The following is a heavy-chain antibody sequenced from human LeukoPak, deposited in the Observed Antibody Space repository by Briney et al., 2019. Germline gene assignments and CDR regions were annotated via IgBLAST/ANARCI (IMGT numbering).Heavy chain of an antibody. J-gene: IGHJ6*03. V-gene: IGHV3-9*01. Sequence: GGSLRLSCAASGFTFDDYAMHWVRQAPGKGLEWVSGISWNSGSIGYADSVKGRFTISRDNAKNSLYLQMNSLRAEDTAVYYCARDQQLGPPPGYYYYMDVWGKGTTVTVSS. CDR1: GFTFDDYA. CDR3: ARDQQLGPPPGYYYYMDV. D-gene: IGHD6-13*01. CDR2: ISWNSGSI.